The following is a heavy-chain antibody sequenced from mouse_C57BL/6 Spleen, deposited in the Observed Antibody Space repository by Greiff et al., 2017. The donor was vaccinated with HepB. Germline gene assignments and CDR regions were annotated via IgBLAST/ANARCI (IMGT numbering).Heavy chain of an antibody. D-gene: IGHD1-1*01. Sequence: QVQLQQPGAELVKPGASVKMSCKASGYTFTSYWITWVKQRPGQGLEWIGDIYPGSGSTNYNEKFKSKATLTVDKSSSTAYMQLSSLTSEDSAVYCCARERGSSYFYFDYWGQGTTLTVSS. CDR1: GYTFTSYW. V-gene: IGHV1-55*01. J-gene: IGHJ2*01. CDR2: IYPGSGST. CDR3: ARERGSSYFYFDY.